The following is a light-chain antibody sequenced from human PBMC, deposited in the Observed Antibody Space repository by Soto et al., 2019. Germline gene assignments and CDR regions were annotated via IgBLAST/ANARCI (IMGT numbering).Light chain of an antibody. Sequence: QSALTQPPSASGSPGQSVTISCTGTSSDVGYYKYVSWYQQHPGKAPKLMIYEVSQRPSGVPERFSGSKSGNTASLTDSGLQAEDEADYFCSSYAGSNNYVFGTGTKVNVL. CDR1: SSDVGYYKY. J-gene: IGLJ1*01. V-gene: IGLV2-8*01. CDR2: EVS. CDR3: SSYAGSNNYV.